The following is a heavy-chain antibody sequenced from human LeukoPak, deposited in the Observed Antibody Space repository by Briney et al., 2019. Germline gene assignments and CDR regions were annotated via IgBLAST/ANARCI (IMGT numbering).Heavy chain of an antibody. Sequence: SETLSLTCTVSGGSISSYYWSWIRQPPGKGLEWIGYIYYSGSTNYNPSLKSRVTISVDTSKNQFSLKLSSVTAADTAVYYCARTYSGYFDYWGQGTLVTVSS. J-gene: IGHJ4*02. V-gene: IGHV4-59*01. CDR3: ARTYSGYFDY. CDR1: GGSISSYY. D-gene: IGHD2-21*01. CDR2: IYYSGST.